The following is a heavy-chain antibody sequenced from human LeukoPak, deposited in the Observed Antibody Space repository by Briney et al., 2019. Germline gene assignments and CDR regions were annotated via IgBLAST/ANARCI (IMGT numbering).Heavy chain of an antibody. Sequence: GGSLRLSCAASGVTFSSYEMNWVRQAPGKGLEWVSYISSSGSTIYYADSVKGQFTISRDNAKNSLYLQMNSLRAEVTAVYYCARGATMVRGALLNWFDPWGQGTLVTVSS. CDR2: ISSSGSTI. D-gene: IGHD3-10*01. CDR3: ARGATMVRGALLNWFDP. J-gene: IGHJ5*02. V-gene: IGHV3-48*03. CDR1: GVTFSSYE.